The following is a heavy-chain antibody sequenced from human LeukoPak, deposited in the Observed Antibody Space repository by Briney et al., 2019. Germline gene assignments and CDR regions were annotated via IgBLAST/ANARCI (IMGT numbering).Heavy chain of an antibody. CDR2: IHYSGST. V-gene: IGHV4-39*07. CDR1: GGSISSYY. CDR3: ARGRRNGWLQFGYYFDY. Sequence: SETLSLTCTVSGGSISSYYWGWIRQPPGKGLEWIGSIHYSGSTNYNSSLKSRVTISVDTSKNQFSLKLSSVTAADTAVYYCARGRRNGWLQFGYYFDYWGQGTLVTVSS. D-gene: IGHD5-24*01. J-gene: IGHJ4*02.